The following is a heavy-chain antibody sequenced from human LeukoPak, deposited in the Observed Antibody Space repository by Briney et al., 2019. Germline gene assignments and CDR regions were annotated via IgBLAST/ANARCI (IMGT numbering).Heavy chain of an antibody. V-gene: IGHV3-23*01. CDR1: GFIFSTYA. Sequence: PRGSLRLSCAASGFIFSTYALSWVSQAPGKGLEWVSSISGSGGTTNYADSVKGRFTISRDNSKNTLYLQMNSLRAEDTAVYHCAKDNSSSWFYFDYWGQGTLVTVSS. J-gene: IGHJ4*02. CDR3: AKDNSSSWFYFDY. D-gene: IGHD6-13*01. CDR2: ISGSGGTT.